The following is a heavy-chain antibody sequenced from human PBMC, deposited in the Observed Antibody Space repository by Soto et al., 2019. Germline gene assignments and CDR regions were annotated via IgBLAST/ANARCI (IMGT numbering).Heavy chain of an antibody. CDR3: ARDVIVVVPAATIYYGMDV. CDR2: IYYSGST. CDR1: GGSVSSGSYY. V-gene: IGHV4-61*01. J-gene: IGHJ6*02. Sequence: SETLSLTCTVSGGSVSSGSYYWSWIRQPPGKGLEWIGYIYYSGSTNYNPSLKSRVTISVDTSKNQFSLKLSSVTAADTAVYYCARDVIVVVPAATIYYGMDVWGQGTTVTAP. D-gene: IGHD2-2*01.